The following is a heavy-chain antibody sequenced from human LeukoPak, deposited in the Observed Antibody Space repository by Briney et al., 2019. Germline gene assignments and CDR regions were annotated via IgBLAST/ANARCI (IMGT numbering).Heavy chain of an antibody. D-gene: IGHD6-19*01. CDR2: IYYSGTT. CDR1: DYSISSGDY. Sequence: SETLSLTCTVSDYSISSGDYWSWIRQPPGKGLEWIAFIYYSGTTNYNPSLKSRVTISVDTSKNQFSLKLSSVTAADTAIHYCARASQTHSSGWRGAFDIWGQGTMVTVSS. CDR3: ARASQTHSSGWRGAFDI. V-gene: IGHV4-61*08. J-gene: IGHJ3*02.